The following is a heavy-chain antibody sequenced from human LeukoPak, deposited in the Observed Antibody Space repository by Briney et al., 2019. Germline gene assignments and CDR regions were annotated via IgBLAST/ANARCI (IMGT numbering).Heavy chain of an antibody. D-gene: IGHD3-3*01. Sequence: GESLRLSCAASGFTFSNFGMHWVRQAPGKGLEWVAVISYDGKVTFYADSVKGRFTISRDNSKNTLYLQMNSLRAEDTAVYYCAKKIAWSGFHWGQGTLVTVSS. CDR3: AKKIAWSGFH. CDR2: ISYDGKVT. CDR1: GFTFSNFG. J-gene: IGHJ4*02. V-gene: IGHV3-30*18.